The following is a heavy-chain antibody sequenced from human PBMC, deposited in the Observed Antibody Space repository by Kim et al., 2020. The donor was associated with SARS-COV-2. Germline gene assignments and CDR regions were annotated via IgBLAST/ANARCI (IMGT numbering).Heavy chain of an antibody. CDR1: GYSISSAYY. D-gene: IGHD2-8*01. CDR2: IYHSGNI. Sequence: SETLSLTFTVSGYSISSAYYWGWIRQPPGKGPEWIGSIYHSGNIYHNPSLKSRVTIPVDTSKNQFSLKLSSVTAADTAVYYCARAGALGTKFDYWGQGALVTVSS. CDR3: ARAGALGTKFDY. V-gene: IGHV4-38-2*02. J-gene: IGHJ4*02.